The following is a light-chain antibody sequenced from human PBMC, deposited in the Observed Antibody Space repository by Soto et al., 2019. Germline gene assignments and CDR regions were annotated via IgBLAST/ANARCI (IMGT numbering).Light chain of an antibody. CDR1: SSDVCGYTY. J-gene: IGLJ1*01. CDR3: SSYTTSNTRQIV. Sequence: QSALTHPASVSGSPGQAITISCTGTSSDVCGYTYVSWYQQHPGKAPKFIIYDVSNRPSGVSNRFSGSKSGNTASLTISGLQAEDEADYYCSSYTTSNTRQIVFGTGTKVTVL. V-gene: IGLV2-14*01. CDR2: DVS.